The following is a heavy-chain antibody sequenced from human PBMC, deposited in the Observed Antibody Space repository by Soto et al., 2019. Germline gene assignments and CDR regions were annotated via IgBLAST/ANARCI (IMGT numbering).Heavy chain of an antibody. V-gene: IGHV4-39*01. CDR1: GDSISSSSYY. Sequence: SETLSLTCTVSGDSISSSSYYWGWIRQPPGKGLEWIGSIYYSGSTYYNPSLKSRVTISVDTSKNQFSLKLSSVTAADTAVYYCARPSGSSWYDWFDPWGQGTLVTVSS. CDR3: ARPSGSSWYDWFDP. J-gene: IGHJ5*02. D-gene: IGHD6-13*01. CDR2: IYYSGST.